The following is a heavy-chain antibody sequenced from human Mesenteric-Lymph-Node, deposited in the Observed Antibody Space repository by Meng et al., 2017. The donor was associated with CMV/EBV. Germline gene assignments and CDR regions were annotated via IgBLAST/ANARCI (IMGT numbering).Heavy chain of an antibody. J-gene: IGHJ6*02. CDR3: AKVLVVGNYPYYYGMDV. V-gene: IGHV3-30*02. CDR2: IHFDGSYK. CDR1: GFDFSAYG. Sequence: GESLKISCAASGFDFSAYGMHWVRQAPGMGLEWVAFIHFDGSYKYYADSVKGRFTISRDNSKKTLYVQMNRLRDEDTAVYYCAKVLVVGNYPYYYGMDVWGQGTTVIVSS. D-gene: IGHD1-7*01.